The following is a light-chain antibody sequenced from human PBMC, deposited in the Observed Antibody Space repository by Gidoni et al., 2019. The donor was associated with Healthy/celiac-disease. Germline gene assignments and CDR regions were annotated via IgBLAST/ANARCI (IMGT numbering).Light chain of an antibody. CDR3: QQSYSTPRT. CDR2: AAS. J-gene: IGKJ1*01. CDR1: QSISSY. Sequence: IQMTHSPSSLSASVGDRVTITRRASQSISSYLNWYQQKPGKAPKLLIYAASSLQSGVPSRFSGSGSGTDFTLTISSLQPEDFATYYCQQSYSTPRTFGQGTKVEIK. V-gene: IGKV1-39*01.